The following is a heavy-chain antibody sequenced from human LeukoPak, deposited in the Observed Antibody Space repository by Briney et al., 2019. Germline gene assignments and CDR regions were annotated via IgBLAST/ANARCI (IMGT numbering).Heavy chain of an antibody. CDR1: GGSISSYY. D-gene: IGHD2-2*03. J-gene: IGHJ6*03. CDR3: TRDVDIVVVPAANYYYYYMGV. Sequence: PSEPLSLTCTVCGGSISSYYWSWIRHPGGKGLEWIGRIYTSGSTNYNPSLKSRVTMSVDTSKNQFSLKLSSVTAADTAVYYCTRDVDIVVVPAANYYYYYMGVWGKGTTVTVSS. V-gene: IGHV4-4*07. CDR2: IYTSGST.